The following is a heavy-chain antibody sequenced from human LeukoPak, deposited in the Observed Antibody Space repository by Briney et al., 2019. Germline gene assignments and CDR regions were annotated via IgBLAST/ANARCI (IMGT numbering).Heavy chain of an antibody. V-gene: IGHV4-38-2*02. Sequence: SETLSLTCTVSGYSISSGYYWGWIRQPPGKGLEWIGSIYHSGSTYYNPSLKSRVTISVDTSKNQFSLKLSSVTAADTAVYYCRTTVDTAMTFDYWGQGTLVTVSS. J-gene: IGHJ4*02. CDR3: RTTVDTAMTFDY. D-gene: IGHD5-18*01. CDR1: GYSISSGYY. CDR2: IYHSGST.